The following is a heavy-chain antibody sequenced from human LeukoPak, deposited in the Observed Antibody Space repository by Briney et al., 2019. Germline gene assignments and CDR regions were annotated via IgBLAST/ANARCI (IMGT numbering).Heavy chain of an antibody. CDR2: IYYSGST. D-gene: IGHD3-9*01. J-gene: IGHJ3*02. CDR3: ARDLLRYTYAFDI. V-gene: IGHV4-59*01. Sequence: TSETLSLTCTVSGGSISSYYWSWIRQPPGKGLEWIGYIYYSGSTNYNPSLKSRVTISVDTSKNQFSLKLSSVTAADTAVYYCARDLLRYTYAFDIWGQGTMVTVSS. CDR1: GGSISSYY.